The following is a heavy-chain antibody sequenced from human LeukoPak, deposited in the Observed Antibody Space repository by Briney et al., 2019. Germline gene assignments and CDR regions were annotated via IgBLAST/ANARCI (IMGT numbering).Heavy chain of an antibody. V-gene: IGHV4-59*01. CDR1: GGSISIYY. CDR2: IYYSGST. D-gene: IGHD6-13*01. CDR3: ARGAAGIVWFDP. J-gene: IGHJ5*02. Sequence: SETLSLTCTVSGGSISIYYWSWMRQPPEKGLEWIGYIYYSGSTKYNPSLKSRVTISVDTSKNQFYLKLSSVTAADAAVYYCARGAAGIVWFDPWGQGTLVTVSS.